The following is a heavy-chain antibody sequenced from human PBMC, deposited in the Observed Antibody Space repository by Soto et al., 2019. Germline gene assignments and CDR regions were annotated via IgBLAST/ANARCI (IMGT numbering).Heavy chain of an antibody. J-gene: IGHJ6*02. D-gene: IGHD6-19*01. CDR1: GGTFSTHA. Sequence: QVQLVQSGAEVKKPGSSVRVSCKASGGTFSTHAISWVRQAPGRGPEWIGGITPMYGSRKYAPTFQGRVTMIADAATNTASGELSSLRSEDTAVYYWARDPYVEYSVRSGYYGLDGWGEGTRVTVS. CDR2: ITPMYGSR. CDR3: ARDPYVEYSVRSGYYGLDG. V-gene: IGHV1-69*01.